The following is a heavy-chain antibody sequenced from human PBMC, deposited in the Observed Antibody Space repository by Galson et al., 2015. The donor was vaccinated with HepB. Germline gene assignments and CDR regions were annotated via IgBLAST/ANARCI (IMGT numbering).Heavy chain of an antibody. CDR1: GSTLSNYG. Sequence: SLRLSCAASGSTLSNYGMTWVRQAPGKGLEWVSSISTRDATKYYADSVKGRFTISRDGSGTTLYLQMNTLRAQDTAVYYRVNGGIGGPAGLDHWGQGTLVTVSS. V-gene: IGHV3-23*01. J-gene: IGHJ4*02. D-gene: IGHD6-13*01. CDR2: ISTRDATK. CDR3: VNGGIGGPAGLDH.